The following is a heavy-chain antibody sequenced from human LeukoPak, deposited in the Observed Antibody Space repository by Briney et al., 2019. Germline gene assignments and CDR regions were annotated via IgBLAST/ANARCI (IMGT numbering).Heavy chain of an antibody. D-gene: IGHD2-2*01. CDR2: IHPNNGDT. CDR1: GYTFTAYY. J-gene: IGHJ4*02. Sequence: ASVKVSFKASGYTFTAYYMHWVRQAPGQGPEWMGWIHPNNGDTNYAEKFQGRVTMTRDTSISTAYMDLSSLRSGDTAVYYCAPSSYPFYFDYWGQGTRVTVSS. CDR3: APSSYPFYFDY. V-gene: IGHV1-2*02.